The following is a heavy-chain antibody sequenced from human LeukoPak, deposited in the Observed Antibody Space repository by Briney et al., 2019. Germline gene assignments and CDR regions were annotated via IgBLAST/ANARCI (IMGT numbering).Heavy chain of an antibody. CDR2: IRQDGSEK. CDR1: GFTFSNYW. J-gene: IGHJ4*02. Sequence: GGSLRLSCAASGFTFSNYWMTWVRQDPGKGLEWVANIRQDGSEKYYVDSVKGRFTISRDNAKNSLYLQMNSLRAEDTAVYYCARGECDYWGQGTVVTVSS. V-gene: IGHV3-7*05. CDR3: ARGECDY.